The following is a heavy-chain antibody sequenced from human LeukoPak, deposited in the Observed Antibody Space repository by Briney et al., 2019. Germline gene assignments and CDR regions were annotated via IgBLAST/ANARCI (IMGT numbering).Heavy chain of an antibody. CDR2: INHSGST. Sequence: SETLSLTCAVYGGSFSGYYWSWIRQPPGKGLEWIGEINHSGSTNYNPSLKSRVTISVDTSKNQFSLKLSSVTAADTAVYYCAARGIAAAPRNYWGQGTLVTVSS. D-gene: IGHD6-13*01. CDR3: AARGIAAAPRNY. CDR1: GGSFSGYY. J-gene: IGHJ4*02. V-gene: IGHV4-34*01.